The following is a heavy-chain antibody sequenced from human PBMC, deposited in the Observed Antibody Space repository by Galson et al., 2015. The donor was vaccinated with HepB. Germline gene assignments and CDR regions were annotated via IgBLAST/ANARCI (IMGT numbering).Heavy chain of an antibody. Sequence: PALVKPTQTLTLTCTFSGFSLSTTGVGVGWIRQPPGKALEWLALIYWDDDKRYSPSLKSRLTITKDTSKNQVVLTMTNMDPVDTATYYCGHRHGYCSSSSCYKGYWFDSWGQGTLVTVSS. CDR1: GFSLSTTGVG. V-gene: IGHV2-5*02. CDR2: IYWDDDK. J-gene: IGHJ5*01. CDR3: GHRHGYCSSSSCYKGYWFDS. D-gene: IGHD2-2*03.